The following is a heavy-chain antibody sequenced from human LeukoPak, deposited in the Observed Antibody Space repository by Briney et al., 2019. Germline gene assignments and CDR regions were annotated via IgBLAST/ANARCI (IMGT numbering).Heavy chain of an antibody. Sequence: GESLKVSCKGSGYSFTSYWIGWVRQMPGKGLERMGISYPGDSDTRYSPSFQGQVTISADKSISTAYLQWSSLKASDTAMYYCARLSSIAARRGMYYYYGMDVWGQGTTVTVSS. CDR3: ARLSSIAARRGMYYYYGMDV. CDR1: GYSFTSYW. CDR2: SYPGDSDT. V-gene: IGHV5-51*01. J-gene: IGHJ6*02. D-gene: IGHD6-6*01.